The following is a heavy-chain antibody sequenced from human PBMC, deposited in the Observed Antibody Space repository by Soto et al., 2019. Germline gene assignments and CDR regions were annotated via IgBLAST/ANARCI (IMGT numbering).Heavy chain of an antibody. Sequence: QVQLQESGPGLVRPSETLSLTCTVSGGSFSSYYWTWIRQSPGKGLEWIGYIYYSGSTDYNPSLRDRLAISIDTSKKQFSLRLKSMTAADTAVYYCAGRDCSGTNCYYLDYYYMDVWGKGTTVTVSS. J-gene: IGHJ6*03. D-gene: IGHD2-2*01. CDR1: GGSFSSYY. CDR2: IYYSGST. V-gene: IGHV4-59*08. CDR3: AGRDCSGTNCYYLDYYYMDV.